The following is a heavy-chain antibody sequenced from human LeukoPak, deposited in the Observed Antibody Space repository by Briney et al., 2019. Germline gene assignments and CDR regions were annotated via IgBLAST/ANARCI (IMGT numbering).Heavy chain of an antibody. CDR2: IRYDGSNK. CDR1: GFIFSNYA. J-gene: IGHJ4*02. CDR3: AKDQYGSGSYYDY. V-gene: IGHV3-30*02. D-gene: IGHD3-10*01. Sequence: GGSLRLSCAASGFIFSNYAMTWVRQAPGKGLEWVAFIRYDGSNKYYADSVKGRFTISRDNFKNTLYLQMNSLRAEDTAVYYCAKDQYGSGSYYDYWGQGTLVTVSP.